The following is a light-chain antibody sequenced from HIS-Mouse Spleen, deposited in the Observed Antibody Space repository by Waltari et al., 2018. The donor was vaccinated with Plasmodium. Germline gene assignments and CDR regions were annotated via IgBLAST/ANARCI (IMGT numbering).Light chain of an antibody. CDR3: SSYAGSNNLV. J-gene: IGLJ2*01. CDR1: SSDVGGYNY. Sequence: QSALTQPPSASGSPGQSVTISCTGTSSDVGGYNYVSWYQQHPGKAPKLMVYEVSNRPSGGPALFAGSKSGNTASLPVSVLQAEDEADYYCSSYAGSNNLVFGGGTKLTVL. V-gene: IGLV2-8*01. CDR2: EVS.